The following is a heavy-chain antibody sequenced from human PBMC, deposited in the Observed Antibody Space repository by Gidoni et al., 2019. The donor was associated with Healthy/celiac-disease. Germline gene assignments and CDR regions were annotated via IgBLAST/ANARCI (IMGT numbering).Heavy chain of an antibody. CDR3: AKDGPYYYDSSGTFDY. Sequence: EVQLLESGGGLVQPGGSLRLSCAASGFTFSSYAMSWVRQSPGKGLEWVSAISDSGGSTYYADSVKGRFTISRDNSKNTLYLQMNSLRAEDTAVYYCAKDGPYYYDSSGTFDYWGQGTLVTVSS. CDR1: GFTFSSYA. V-gene: IGHV3-23*01. D-gene: IGHD3-22*01. CDR2: ISDSGGST. J-gene: IGHJ4*02.